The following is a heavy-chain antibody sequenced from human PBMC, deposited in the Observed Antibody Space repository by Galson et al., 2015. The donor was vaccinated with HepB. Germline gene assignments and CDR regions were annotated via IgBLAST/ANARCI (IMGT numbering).Heavy chain of an antibody. D-gene: IGHD6-19*01. Sequence: SLRLSCAASGFTFSSYGMHWVRQAPGKGLEWVAVIWYDGSNKYYADSVKGRFTISRDNSKNTLYLQMNSLRAEDTAVYYCARDGVNSSGRPKPDAFDIWGQVTMVTVSS. CDR2: IWYDGSNK. CDR3: ARDGVNSSGRPKPDAFDI. CDR1: GFTFSSYG. J-gene: IGHJ3*02. V-gene: IGHV3-33*01.